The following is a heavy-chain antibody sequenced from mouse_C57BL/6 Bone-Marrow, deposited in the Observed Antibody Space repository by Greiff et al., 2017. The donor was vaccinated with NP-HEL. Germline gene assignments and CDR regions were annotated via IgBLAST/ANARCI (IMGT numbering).Heavy chain of an antibody. Sequence: QVQLQQPGAELVRPGTSVKLSCKASGYTFTSYWMHWVKQRPGQGLEWIGVIDPSDSYTNYNQKFKGKATLTVDTSSSTAYMQLSSLTSEDSAVYYCARSYYGLDYWGQGTTLTVSS. D-gene: IGHD2-10*01. CDR1: GYTFTSYW. J-gene: IGHJ2*01. CDR3: ARSYYGLDY. CDR2: IDPSDSYT. V-gene: IGHV1-59*01.